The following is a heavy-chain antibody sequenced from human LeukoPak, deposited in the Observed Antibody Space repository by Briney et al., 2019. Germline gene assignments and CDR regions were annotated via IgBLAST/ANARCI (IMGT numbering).Heavy chain of an antibody. D-gene: IGHD6-13*01. CDR3: ARDFRSNWYFDS. CDR1: GFTFSNYW. Sequence: GGSLRLSCAGSGFTFSNYWMTWVRQAPGKGLEWVANIKEDGSEKYYVDSVKGRFSISRDNAKNSVYLQMNSLRAEDTAVYYCARDFRSNWYFDSWGQGSLVTVSS. V-gene: IGHV3-7*01. CDR2: IKEDGSEK. J-gene: IGHJ4*02.